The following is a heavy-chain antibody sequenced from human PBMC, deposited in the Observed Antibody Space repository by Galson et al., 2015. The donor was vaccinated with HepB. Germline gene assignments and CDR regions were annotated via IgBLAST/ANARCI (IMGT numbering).Heavy chain of an antibody. CDR2: ISGSGGST. Sequence: SLRLSCAASGFTFSSYAMSWVRQAPGKGLEWVSAISGSGGSTYYADSVKGRFTISRDNSKNTLYLQMNSLRAEDTAVYYCAKIGDDYGDYAGYWGQGTLVTVSS. CDR3: AKIGDDYGDYAGY. D-gene: IGHD4-17*01. CDR1: GFTFSSYA. J-gene: IGHJ4*02. V-gene: IGHV3-23*01.